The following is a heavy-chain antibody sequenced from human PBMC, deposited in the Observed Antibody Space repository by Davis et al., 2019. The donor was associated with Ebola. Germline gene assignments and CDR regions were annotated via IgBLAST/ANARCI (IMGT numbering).Heavy chain of an antibody. D-gene: IGHD3-10*01. CDR1: GYTFYHYT. CDR3: ARDSLWFGELLYFDY. CDR2: INTANGNT. V-gene: IGHV1-3*04. Sequence: ASVKVSCKPSGYTFYHYTVHWLRQAPGHSFEWMGWINTANGNTEFSQRFRGRVTITRDTSASTVYMELSSLSPDDTAVYYCARDSLWFGELLYFDYWGQGTLVAVSS. J-gene: IGHJ4*02.